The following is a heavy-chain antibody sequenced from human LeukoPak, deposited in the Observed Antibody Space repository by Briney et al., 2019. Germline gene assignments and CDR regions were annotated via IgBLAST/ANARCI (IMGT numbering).Heavy chain of an antibody. CDR1: GFRFNTYW. CDR2: IYGGGNT. J-gene: IGHJ4*02. Sequence: GGSLRLSCAASGFRFNTYWMSWVRQAPGKGMEWVSVIYGGGNTYYADSVKGRFTISRDNSKNTLYLQMNSLRAEDTAVYYCAREYYDSSGYYVADYWGQGTLVTVSS. D-gene: IGHD3-22*01. CDR3: AREYYDSSGYYVADY. V-gene: IGHV3-66*01.